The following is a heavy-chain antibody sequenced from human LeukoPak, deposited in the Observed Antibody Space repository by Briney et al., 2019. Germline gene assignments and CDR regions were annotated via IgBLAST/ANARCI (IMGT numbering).Heavy chain of an antibody. CDR1: RRWFTNLW. J-gene: IGHJ5*02. CDR3: ARRPYSGSPNWFDP. D-gene: IGHD1-26*01. CDR2: INLGDSDT. V-gene: IGHV5-51*01. Sequence: GESLKISCEVSRRWFTNLWFGWVRQMPGRGLEWMGSINLGDSDTKYSPSFQGQVTISLDKSISTAYLQWRSLKASDTAMYYCARRPYSGSPNWFDPWGQGTLVTVSS.